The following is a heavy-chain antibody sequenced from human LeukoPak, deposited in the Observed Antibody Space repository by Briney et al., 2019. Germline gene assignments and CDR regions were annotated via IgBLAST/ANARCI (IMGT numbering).Heavy chain of an antibody. D-gene: IGHD2-8*01. CDR2: ISSSGSTI. CDR3: ARVRGYCTNGGCQWKPDFDY. V-gene: IGHV3-48*03. J-gene: IGHJ4*02. CDR1: GFTFSSYE. Sequence: GGTLRLSCAASGFTFSSYEMNGGRQAPRKGVEWGSYISSSGSTIYYADSVKGRFTISRDNAKNSLYLQMNRLRAEDTAVYYCARVRGYCTNGGCQWKPDFDYWGQGTLVTVSS.